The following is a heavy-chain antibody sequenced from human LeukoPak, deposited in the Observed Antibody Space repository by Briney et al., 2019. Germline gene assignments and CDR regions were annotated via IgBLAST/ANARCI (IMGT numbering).Heavy chain of an antibody. CDR1: GGSFSGYY. V-gene: IGHV4-34*01. CDR2: INHNGST. Sequence: SETLSLTCAVYGGSFSGYYWSWIRQPPGKGLEWIGEINHNGSTNYNPSLKSRVTISVDTSKNQFSLKLSSVTAADTAVYYCARHAGYCSSTSCYGRIDAFDIWGQGTMVTVSS. J-gene: IGHJ3*02. D-gene: IGHD2-2*01. CDR3: ARHAGYCSSTSCYGRIDAFDI.